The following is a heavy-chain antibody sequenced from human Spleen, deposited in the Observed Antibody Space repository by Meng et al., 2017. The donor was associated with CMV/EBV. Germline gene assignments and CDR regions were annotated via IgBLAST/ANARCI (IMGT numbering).Heavy chain of an antibody. CDR1: GGSFSGYY. D-gene: IGHD2-21*02. CDR3: ARDCGGDCLLDY. Sequence: QGQLQQWGAGLLKPSETLSLTCAVYGGSFSGYYWSWIRQPPGKGLEWIGEINHSGSTNYNPSLKSRVTISVDTSKNQFSLKLSSVTAADTAVYYCARDCGGDCLLDYWGQGTLVTVSS. V-gene: IGHV4-34*01. J-gene: IGHJ4*02. CDR2: INHSGST.